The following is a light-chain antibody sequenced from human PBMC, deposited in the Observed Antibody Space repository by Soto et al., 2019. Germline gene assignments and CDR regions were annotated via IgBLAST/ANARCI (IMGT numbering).Light chain of an antibody. CDR3: QSYDSSLSAVV. J-gene: IGLJ2*01. V-gene: IGLV1-40*01. Sequence: QSVLTQPPSVSGAPGQRVTISCTGSSSNIGAGYDVHWYQQLPGTAPKLLIYGNSNRPSGVPDRFSGSKSGTSASLAITGLQAEDEADHYCQSYDSSLSAVVFGGGTKLTVL. CDR2: GNS. CDR1: SSNIGAGYD.